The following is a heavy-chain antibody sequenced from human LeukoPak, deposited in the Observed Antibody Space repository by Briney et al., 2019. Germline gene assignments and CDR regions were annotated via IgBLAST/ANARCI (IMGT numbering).Heavy chain of an antibody. CDR1: GSAFTDYY. J-gene: IGHJ5*02. Sequence: ASVTVSFKASGSAFTDYYVHWVRQAPGPGLEWMGWFNPDNGGTNAVQKFQGRVTMTGDTSMRTVYMELTRLRSDDTAVYYCARNHVAIQWFGEGGFDPWGQGTLVTVSS. V-gene: IGHV1-2*02. D-gene: IGHD3-10*01. CDR3: ARNHVAIQWFGEGGFDP. CDR2: FNPDNGGT.